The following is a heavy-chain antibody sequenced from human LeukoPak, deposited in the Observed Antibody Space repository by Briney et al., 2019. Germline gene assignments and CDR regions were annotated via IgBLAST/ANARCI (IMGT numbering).Heavy chain of an antibody. CDR2: INHSGST. CDR3: ARTSSGYLRSFDY. D-gene: IGHD3-22*01. Sequence: SETLSLTCTVSGASFSNDYWSWIRQPPGKGLEWIGEINHSGSTNYNPSLKSRVTISVDTSKNQFSLKLSSVTAADTAVYYCARTSSGYLRSFDYWGQGTLVTVSS. V-gene: IGHV4-34*01. J-gene: IGHJ4*02. CDR1: GASFSNDY.